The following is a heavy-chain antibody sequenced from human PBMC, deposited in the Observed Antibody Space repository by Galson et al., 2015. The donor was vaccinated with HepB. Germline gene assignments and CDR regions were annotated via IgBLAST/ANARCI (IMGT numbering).Heavy chain of an antibody. CDR3: ARDGGITMIVVATDAFDI. CDR1: GFTFSSYA. CDR2: IWYDGSNK. D-gene: IGHD3-22*01. V-gene: IGHV3-33*08. Sequence: SLRLSCAASGFTFSSYAMHWVRQAPGKGLEWVAVIWYDGSNKYYADSVKGRFTISRDNSKNTLYLQMNSLRAEDAAVYYCARDGGITMIVVATDAFDIWGQGTMVTVSS. J-gene: IGHJ3*02.